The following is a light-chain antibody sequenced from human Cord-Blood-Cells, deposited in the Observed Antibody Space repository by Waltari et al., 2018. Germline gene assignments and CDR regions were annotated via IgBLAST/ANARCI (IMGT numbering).Light chain of an antibody. Sequence: EIVLTQSPGTLSLSPGERATLSCRSSQSVSSSYLAWYQQKPGQAPRLLIYGASSRAIGIPGRFSGSGSGTDFTLTISRLEPEDFAVYDCQQYGRSPRRTFCQGTKVEIK. CDR1: QSVSSSY. CDR2: GAS. CDR3: QQYGRSPRRT. V-gene: IGKV3-20*01. J-gene: IGKJ1*01.